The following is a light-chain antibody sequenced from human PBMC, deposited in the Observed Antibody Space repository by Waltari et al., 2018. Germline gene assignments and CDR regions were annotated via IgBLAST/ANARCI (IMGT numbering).Light chain of an antibody. Sequence: QSALTQPPSASGSLGQSVTISCTGTNNDLGAYQYVSWYQQYPGKAPKLLIYDVTKRPSGVSDRFSGSKSGRTASLTVSGLQPEDEAIYSCCSYAGADSLLFGGGTKLTVL. J-gene: IGLJ3*02. CDR1: NNDLGAYQY. CDR3: CSYAGADSLL. CDR2: DVT. V-gene: IGLV2-8*01.